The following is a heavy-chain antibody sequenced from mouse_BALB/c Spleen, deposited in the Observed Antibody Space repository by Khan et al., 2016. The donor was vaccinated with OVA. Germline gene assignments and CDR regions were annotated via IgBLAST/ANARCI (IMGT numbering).Heavy chain of an antibody. D-gene: IGHD2-3*01. J-gene: IGHJ3*01. CDR3: ARGFYDGYLAWFAY. V-gene: IGHV1-54*01. Sequence: VQLQQYGTELVRPGTSVKVSCKASGYAFTHYLIEWVKQRPGQGLEWIGVINPGSGGTNYNEKFEGKATLTADNSSSTAYMHLSSLTSDDSAVYFCARGFYDGYLAWFAYWGQGTLVTVSA. CDR1: GYAFTHYL. CDR2: INPGSGGT.